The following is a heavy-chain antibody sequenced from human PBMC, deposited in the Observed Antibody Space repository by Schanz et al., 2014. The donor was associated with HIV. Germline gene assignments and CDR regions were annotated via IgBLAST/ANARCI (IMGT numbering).Heavy chain of an antibody. D-gene: IGHD3-10*01. CDR3: ARGRYYGSEFDY. CDR2: ISGYIGNT. J-gene: IGHJ4*02. Sequence: QVQLVQSGAEVKKPGASVTVSCKASGYTFTNYGINWVRQAPGQGLEWMGWISGYIGNTNYAQNLQGRVTMTADTFTSTAYMELRSLTSDDTAVYYCARGRYYGSEFDYWGQGTLVTVSS. CDR1: GYTFTNYG. V-gene: IGHV1-18*01.